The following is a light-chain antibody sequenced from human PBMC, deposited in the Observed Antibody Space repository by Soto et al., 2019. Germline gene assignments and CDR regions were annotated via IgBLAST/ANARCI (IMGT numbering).Light chain of an antibody. V-gene: IGKV3-20*01. J-gene: IGKJ5*01. CDR1: QSVSSN. CDR3: QQYGGSPRIT. Sequence: EMMMTQSPAILSVSPGESATLSCRASQSVSSNLAWYQQKPGQTPRLLIYGASNRATGIPDRFSGSGSGTDFTLIINRLEPEDVAIYYCQQYGGSPRITFGQGTLLEIK. CDR2: GAS.